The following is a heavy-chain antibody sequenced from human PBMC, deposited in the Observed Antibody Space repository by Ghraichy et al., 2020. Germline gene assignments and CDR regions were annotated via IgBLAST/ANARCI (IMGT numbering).Heavy chain of an antibody. Sequence: GGSLRLSCAVSGFTFDHYAITWVRQAPGKGLEWIAYISTDSSIIDYADSVEGRFTISRDNAKNSLYLQLSSLRNEDLAVYYCARDASWAFDFWGQGTLVTVSS. CDR1: GFTFDHYA. V-gene: IGHV3-48*02. CDR2: ISTDSSII. CDR3: ARDASWAFDF. D-gene: IGHD1-26*01. J-gene: IGHJ4*02.